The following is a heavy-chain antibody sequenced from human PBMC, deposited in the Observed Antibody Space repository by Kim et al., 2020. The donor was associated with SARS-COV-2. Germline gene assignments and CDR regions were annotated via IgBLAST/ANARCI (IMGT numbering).Heavy chain of an antibody. Sequence: GGSLRLSCAASGFTFDDYAMHWVRQAPGKGLEWVSLISWDGGRTYYADSVKGRFTISRDNSKNSLYLQMNSLRAEDTALYYCAKDGTTVTTWGYFDYWGQGTLVTVSS. J-gene: IGHJ4*02. CDR3: AKDGTTVTTWGYFDY. D-gene: IGHD4-17*01. V-gene: IGHV3-43D*03. CDR1: GFTFDDYA. CDR2: ISWDGGRT.